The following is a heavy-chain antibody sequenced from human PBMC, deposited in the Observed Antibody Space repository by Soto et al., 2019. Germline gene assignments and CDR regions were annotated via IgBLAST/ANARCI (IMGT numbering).Heavy chain of an antibody. CDR3: ARGPDDRAVPRWAY. CDR2: INLRGGTT. Sequence: QVQLMQSGAEVRKPGASVRLSCETSGYNFNQYYIHWMRQAPGQGLEWMGIINLRGGTTEYAHKFRGRVTVTDDTSQSTAYMELRSLRSEDTAIYFCARGPDDRAVPRWAYWGQGTLVTFSS. D-gene: IGHD1-1*01. CDR1: GYNFNQYY. J-gene: IGHJ4*02. V-gene: IGHV1-46*02.